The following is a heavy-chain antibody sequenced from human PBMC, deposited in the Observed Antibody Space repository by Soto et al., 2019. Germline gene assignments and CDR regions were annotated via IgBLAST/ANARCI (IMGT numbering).Heavy chain of an antibody. J-gene: IGHJ5*02. CDR1: GASVAGGSYY. Sequence: SETLSLTCSVSGASVAGGSYYWIWVRQPPGKGLEWIGYIPSRGRPFYSPSLTSRGTISADTSKNQLSLQLTSVTAADTAVYYCARDTYSGYDFGLWGQGTLVTVSS. V-gene: IGHV4-30-4*01. CDR2: IPSRGRP. D-gene: IGHD5-12*01. CDR3: ARDTYSGYDFGL.